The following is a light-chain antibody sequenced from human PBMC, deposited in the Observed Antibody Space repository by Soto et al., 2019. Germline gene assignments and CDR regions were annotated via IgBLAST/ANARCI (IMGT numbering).Light chain of an antibody. Sequence: DIHMTQSHATLSASVGHRVTITCRASQSISTWLAWYQQKPGKAPKLLIFDASTLQSGVPSRFSGSGSGTEFTLTISSLQPDDFATYYCQQYNTFSTFGQGTKVDI. CDR3: QQYNTFST. V-gene: IGKV1-5*01. CDR1: QSISTW. CDR2: DAS. J-gene: IGKJ1*01.